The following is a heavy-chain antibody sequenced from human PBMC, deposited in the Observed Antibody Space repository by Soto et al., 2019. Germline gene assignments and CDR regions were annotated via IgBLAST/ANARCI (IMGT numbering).Heavy chain of an antibody. Sequence: QVHLMQSGAEVKSPGASVRVSCKASGYTFISYGVSWVRQAPGQGLEFMGWISVYNGHTTYAQKFQGRVTMTTDTSTSTAYMELMSLRSADTAVYFCERCDFGDYIHPLDHWGQGTLVTVSA. CDR3: ERCDFGDYIHPLDH. V-gene: IGHV1-18*01. D-gene: IGHD4-17*01. J-gene: IGHJ4*02. CDR2: ISVYNGHT. CDR1: GYTFISYG.